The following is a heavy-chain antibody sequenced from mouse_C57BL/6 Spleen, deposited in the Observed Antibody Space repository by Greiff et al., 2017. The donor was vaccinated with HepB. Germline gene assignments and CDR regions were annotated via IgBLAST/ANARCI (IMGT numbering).Heavy chain of an antibody. CDR1: GYTFTDYY. V-gene: IGHV1-76*01. D-gene: IGHD2-4*01. CDR3: AGEENTHYDYDGGFAY. CDR2: IYPGSGNT. J-gene: IGHJ3*01. Sequence: QVQLQQSGAELVRPGASVKLSCKASGYTFTDYYINWVKQRPGQGLEWIARIYPGSGNTYYNEKFKGKATLTAEKSSSTAYMQLSSLTSEDSAVYVCAGEENTHYDYDGGFAYWGQGTLVTVSA.